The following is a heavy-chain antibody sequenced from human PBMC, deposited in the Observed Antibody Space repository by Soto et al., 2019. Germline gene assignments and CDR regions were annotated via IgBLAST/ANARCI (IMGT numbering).Heavy chain of an antibody. CDR1: GYTFTCCS. J-gene: IGHJ4*02. CDR3: ARFGYGGASYYFDY. Sequence: RASVKVSCKASGYTFTCCSLHWLQQAPGQGLERMRWITLYNGNTNYAKKFQGRVTITRDMSLRTAYIELSSLRSEDSAVYYWARFGYGGASYYFDYWGQGTLVTVSS. CDR2: ITLYNGNT. D-gene: IGHD4-17*01. V-gene: IGHV1-45*02.